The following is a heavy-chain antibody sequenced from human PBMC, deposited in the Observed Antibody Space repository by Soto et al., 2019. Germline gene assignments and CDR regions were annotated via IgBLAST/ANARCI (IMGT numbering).Heavy chain of an antibody. CDR3: AKDKAAVGSYYYYGMDV. D-gene: IGHD6-25*01. CDR1: GYSFTSYW. CDR2: IDPSDSYT. V-gene: IGHV5-10-1*01. Sequence: GESLKISCKGSGYSFTSYWISWVRQMPGKGLEWMGRIDPSDSYTNYSPSFQGHVTISRDNSKNTLYLQMNSLRAEDTAVYYCAKDKAAVGSYYYYGMDVWGQGTTVTVSS. J-gene: IGHJ6*02.